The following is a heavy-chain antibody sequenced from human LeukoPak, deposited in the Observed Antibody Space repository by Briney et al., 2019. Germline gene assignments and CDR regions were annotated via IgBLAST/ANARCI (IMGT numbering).Heavy chain of an antibody. CDR1: GYTFTSYG. V-gene: IGHV1-2*06. Sequence: GASVKVSCKASGYTFTSYGITWVRQAPGQGLEWMGRINPNSGGTNYAQKFQGRVTMTRDTSISTAYMELSRLRSDDTAVYYCAGSYYYDSSGYYYAANVAFDIWGQGTMVTVSS. CDR2: INPNSGGT. D-gene: IGHD3-22*01. CDR3: AGSYYYDSSGYYYAANVAFDI. J-gene: IGHJ3*02.